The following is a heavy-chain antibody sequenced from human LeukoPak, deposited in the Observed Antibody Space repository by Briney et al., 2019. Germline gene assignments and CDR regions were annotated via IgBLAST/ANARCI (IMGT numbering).Heavy chain of an antibody. Sequence: KPSETLSLTCTVSGGSISSYYWSWIRQPPGKGLEWIGYIYYTGSTNYNPSLKSRVTISIDTSKTQFSLKLSSVTAADAAVYYCASTYFGSGSYPLDYWGQGTLVTVS. V-gene: IGHV4-59*01. CDR2: IYYTGST. D-gene: IGHD3-10*01. J-gene: IGHJ4*02. CDR3: ASTYFGSGSYPLDY. CDR1: GGSISSYY.